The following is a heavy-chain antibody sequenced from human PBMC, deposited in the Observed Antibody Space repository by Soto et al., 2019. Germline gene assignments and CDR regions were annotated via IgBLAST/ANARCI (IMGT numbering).Heavy chain of an antibody. J-gene: IGHJ6*02. CDR3: ARGRGGCSGGGCPRLDYYYGMDV. D-gene: IGHD2-15*01. CDR1: GGSITSGDYY. CDR2: IYYSGST. Sequence: SETLSLTCTVSGGSITSGDYYWSWIRQPPGEGLEWIGYIYYSGSTYYNPSLKGRVTISIETPKSHFSLNLNSVTAADTAVYYCARGRGGCSGGGCPRLDYYYGMDVWGQGTTVTVSS. V-gene: IGHV4-30-4*01.